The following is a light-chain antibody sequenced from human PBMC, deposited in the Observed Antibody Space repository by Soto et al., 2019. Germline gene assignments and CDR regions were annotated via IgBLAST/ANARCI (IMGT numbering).Light chain of an antibody. V-gene: IGKV1-39*01. J-gene: IGKJ2*01. CDR3: QQSYGSPPYT. Sequence: DIQMTQSPSALSASVGDSVTITCRASQTITTYVNWYQQKPGKAPKHLIYEASNLQSGVPARFSGSGSNPDFTLTISNLQPEDFATYYCQQSYGSPPYTFGQGTKVEIK. CDR1: QTITTY. CDR2: EAS.